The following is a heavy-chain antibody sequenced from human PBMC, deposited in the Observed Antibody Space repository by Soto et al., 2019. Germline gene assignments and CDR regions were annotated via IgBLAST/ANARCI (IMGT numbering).Heavy chain of an antibody. CDR3: ARGMHSVNIVATTDFDY. CDR1: GYTFAIYG. Sequence: ASVKVSCKASGYTFAIYGIIWVRQAPGQGLEWMGWISAYNGNTNYAQKFQGRVTMTRNTSISTAYMELSSLRSEDTAVYYCARGMHSVNIVATTDFDYWGQGTLVTVSS. D-gene: IGHD5-12*01. V-gene: IGHV1-18*01. CDR2: ISAYNGNT. J-gene: IGHJ4*02.